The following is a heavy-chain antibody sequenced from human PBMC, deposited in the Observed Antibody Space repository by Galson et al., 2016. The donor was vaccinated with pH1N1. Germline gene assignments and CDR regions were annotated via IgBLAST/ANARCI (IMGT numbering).Heavy chain of an antibody. J-gene: IGHJ4*02. Sequence: SLRLSCAASGFTFRNYGMSWVRQAPGKGLEWVSAITFTGGSTYYADDAKGRFTISGDTSKNTLYLQMNSLRVEDTAVYYCAKARATGIVNTGDFDYWGQGTLVTVSS. D-gene: IGHD1-14*01. CDR2: ITFTGGST. CDR1: GFTFRNYG. V-gene: IGHV3-23*01. CDR3: AKARATGIVNTGDFDY.